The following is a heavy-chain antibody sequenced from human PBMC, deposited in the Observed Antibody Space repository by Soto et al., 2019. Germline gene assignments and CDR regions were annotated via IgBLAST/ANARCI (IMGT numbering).Heavy chain of an antibody. CDR3: ARGASIAARPDAFDI. CDR2: INPNSGGT. D-gene: IGHD6-6*01. CDR1: GYTFTGYY. V-gene: IGHV1-2*04. J-gene: IGHJ3*02. Sequence: ASVKVSCKASGYTFTGYYMHWVRQAPGQGLEWMGWINPNSGGTNYAQKFQGWVTMTRDTSISTAYMELSRLRSDDTAVYYCARGASIAARPDAFDIWGHGTTVTVSS.